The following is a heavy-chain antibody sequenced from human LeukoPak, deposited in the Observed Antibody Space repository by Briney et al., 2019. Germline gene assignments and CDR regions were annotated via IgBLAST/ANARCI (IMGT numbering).Heavy chain of an antibody. Sequence: GGSLRLSCAASGFNFSSYSMNWVRQAPGKGLEWVSSISSSSSYIYYADSVKGRFTISRDNAKNSLYLQMNSLRAEDTAVYYCARDPLGEVGFEAFDICGQGTMVTVSS. J-gene: IGHJ3*02. CDR1: GFNFSSYS. D-gene: IGHD3-16*01. V-gene: IGHV3-21*01. CDR2: ISSSSSYI. CDR3: ARDPLGEVGFEAFDI.